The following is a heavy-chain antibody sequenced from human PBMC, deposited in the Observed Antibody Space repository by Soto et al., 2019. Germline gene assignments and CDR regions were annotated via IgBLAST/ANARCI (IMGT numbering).Heavy chain of an antibody. D-gene: IGHD3-22*01. CDR1: GFTFSSYA. V-gene: IGHV3-30-3*01. Sequence: QVQLVESGGGVVQPGRSLRLSCAASGFTFSSYAMHWVRQAPGKGLEWVAVISYDGSNKYYADSVKGRFTISRDNSKNTLFLQMNRLRGEDTAVYYCAREKTDSSGYYLGGSYFDYWGQGTLVTVSS. J-gene: IGHJ4*02. CDR2: ISYDGSNK. CDR3: AREKTDSSGYYLGGSYFDY.